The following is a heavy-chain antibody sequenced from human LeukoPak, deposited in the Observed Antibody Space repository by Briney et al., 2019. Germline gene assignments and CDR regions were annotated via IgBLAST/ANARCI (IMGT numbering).Heavy chain of an antibody. CDR2: ISSSSSYI. J-gene: IGHJ4*02. Sequence: GSLRLSCAASGFTFSSYSTNWVRQAPGKGLEWVSSISSSSSYIYYADSVKGRFTISRDNAKNSLYLQMNSLRAEDTAVYYCARGGAVAPKFNFDYWGQGTLVTVSS. CDR3: ARGGAVAPKFNFDY. V-gene: IGHV3-21*01. D-gene: IGHD6-19*01. CDR1: GFTFSSYS.